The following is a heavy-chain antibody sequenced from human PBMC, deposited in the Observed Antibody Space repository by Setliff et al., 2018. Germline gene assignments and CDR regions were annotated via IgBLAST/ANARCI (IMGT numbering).Heavy chain of an antibody. D-gene: IGHD3-22*01. CDR2: IYYRGST. CDR1: GGSISSSGYY. CDR3: ARGDSSGYYYILFDF. J-gene: IGHJ4*02. Sequence: PSETLSLTCTVSGGSISSSGYYWGWIRQPPGKGLEWIGSIYYRGSTYYNPSLKSRVTMSVDASKNQFSLKLSSVIAADTAAYYCARGDSSGYYYILFDFWGQGTLVTVSS. V-gene: IGHV4-39*07.